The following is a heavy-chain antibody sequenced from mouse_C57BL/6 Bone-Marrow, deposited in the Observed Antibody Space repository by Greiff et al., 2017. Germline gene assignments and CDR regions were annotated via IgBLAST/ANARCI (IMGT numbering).Heavy chain of an antibody. CDR1: GYTFTSYW. D-gene: IGHD2-2*01. CDR2: IHPNSGST. Sequence: QVQLQQSGAELVKPGASVKLSCKASGYTFTSYWMHWVKQRPGQGLEWIGMIHPNSGSTNYNEKFKSKATLTVDKSSSTAYMQISSLTSEDSAVYYCAGAVWLRREVAYWGQGTLVTVSA. V-gene: IGHV1-64*01. CDR3: AGAVWLRREVAY. J-gene: IGHJ3*01.